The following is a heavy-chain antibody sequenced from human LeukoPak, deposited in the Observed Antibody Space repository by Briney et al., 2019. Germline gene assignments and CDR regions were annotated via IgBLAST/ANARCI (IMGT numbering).Heavy chain of an antibody. D-gene: IGHD3-9*01. J-gene: IGHJ4*02. CDR2: VNAGNGNT. V-gene: IGHV1-3*01. Sequence: ASVKVSCKASGYTFTSYATHWVRQAPGQRLEWMGWVNAGNGNTKYSQKFQGRVTITRDTSASTAYMELSSLRSEDTAVYYCARDRYDILTGLWTGFDYWGQGTLVTVSS. CDR3: ARDRYDILTGLWTGFDY. CDR1: GYTFTSYA.